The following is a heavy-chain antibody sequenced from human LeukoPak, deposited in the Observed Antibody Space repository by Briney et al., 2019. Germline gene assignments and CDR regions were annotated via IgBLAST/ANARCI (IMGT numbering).Heavy chain of an antibody. D-gene: IGHD2-2*02. V-gene: IGHV3-7*01. CDR2: IKQDGSEK. Sequence: PGGSLRLSSAASGFTFSNYWMTWVRQAPGKGLEWVANIKQDGSEKYYVDSVKGRFTISRDNAKNSLYLQMNSLRAEDTAVYYCARDLSYCSSTSCYSASLDYWGQGTLVTVSS. CDR3: ARDLSYCSSTSCYSASLDY. CDR1: GFTFSNYW. J-gene: IGHJ4*02.